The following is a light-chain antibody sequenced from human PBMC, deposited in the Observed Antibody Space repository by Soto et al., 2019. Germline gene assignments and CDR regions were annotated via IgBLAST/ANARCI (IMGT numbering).Light chain of an antibody. J-gene: IGLJ3*02. CDR1: SSNIGAGYD. Sequence: QSVLTQPPSVSGAPGQRVTISCTGSSSNIGAGYDVHPKLLIYGNSNRPSGVPDRFSGSKSGTSASLAITGLQAEDEADYYCQSHDSSLSGVVFGGGTKLTVL. CDR3: QSHDSSLSGVV. CDR2: GNS. V-gene: IGLV1-40*01.